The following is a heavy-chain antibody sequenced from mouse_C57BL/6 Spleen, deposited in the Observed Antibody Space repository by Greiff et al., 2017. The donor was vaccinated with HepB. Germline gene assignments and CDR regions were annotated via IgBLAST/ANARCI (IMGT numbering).Heavy chain of an antibody. CDR2: IRNKANGYTT. CDR3: ARYIRDGYHSWYFDV. J-gene: IGHJ1*03. V-gene: IGHV7-3*01. CDR1: GFTFTDYY. D-gene: IGHD2-3*01. Sequence: EVQGVESGGGLVQPGGSLSLSCAASGFTFTDYYMSWVRQPPGKALEWLGFIRNKANGYTTEYSASVKGRFTISRDNSQSILYLQMNALRAEDSATYYCARYIRDGYHSWYFDVWGTGTTVTVSS.